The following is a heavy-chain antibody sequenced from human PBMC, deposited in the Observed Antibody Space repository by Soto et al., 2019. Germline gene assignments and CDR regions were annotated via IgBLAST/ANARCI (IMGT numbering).Heavy chain of an antibody. V-gene: IGHV4-59*05. J-gene: IGHJ6*02. Sequence: SETMSLTCTVSGGSISSYYWSWILQPPGKGLEWIGSIYYSGSTYYNPSLKSRVTISVDTSKNQFSLKLSSVTAADTAVYYCAKDVTDIVLVPGENYYYYGMDVWGQGTTVTVSS. CDR2: IYYSGST. D-gene: IGHD2-2*01. CDR3: AKDVTDIVLVPGENYYYYGMDV. CDR1: GGSISSYY.